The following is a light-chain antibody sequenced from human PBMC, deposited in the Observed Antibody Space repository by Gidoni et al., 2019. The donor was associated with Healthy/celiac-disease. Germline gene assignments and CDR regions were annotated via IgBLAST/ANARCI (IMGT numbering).Light chain of an antibody. CDR1: QSVSSRY. J-gene: IGKJ2*01. CDR2: GAS. Sequence: EIVLTQSPGTLSLSPGERATLSCRASQSVSSRYLAWYQQKPGQAPRLLIYGASSRATGIPDRFSGSGSGTDFTLTISRLEPEDFAVYYCQQYGSSSMYTFXXXTKLEIK. V-gene: IGKV3-20*01. CDR3: QQYGSSSMYT.